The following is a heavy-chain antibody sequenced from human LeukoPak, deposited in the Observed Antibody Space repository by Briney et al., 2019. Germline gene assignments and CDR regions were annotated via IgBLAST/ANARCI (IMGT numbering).Heavy chain of an antibody. V-gene: IGHV4-59*07. CDR3: ARGRNYYYSMDV. CDR2: IHYSGST. Sequence: SDTPSLTCTVSSDSNTNYYWIWIRRPPGKGLEWIGYIHYSGSTNYNPSLQSRVTISVDTSKNQFSLKLSSVTAADTAVYYCARGRNYYYSMDVWGKGTTVTVSS. J-gene: IGHJ6*03. CDR1: SDSNTNYY.